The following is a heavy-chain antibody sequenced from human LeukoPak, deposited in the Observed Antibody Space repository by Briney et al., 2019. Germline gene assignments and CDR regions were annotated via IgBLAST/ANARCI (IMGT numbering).Heavy chain of an antibody. CDR2: INPNSGGK. CDR1: GYTFTGYY. Sequence: ASVKVSCKASGYTFTGYYMHWVRQAPGQGLEWMGWINPNSGGKNYAQKFQGRVTMTRDTSISTAYMELSRVRSYDTVLWCRSKDSNVILAWLDNSGQGTLSTVSS. V-gene: IGHV1-2*02. D-gene: IGHD3/OR15-3a*01. CDR3: SKDSNVILAWLDN. J-gene: IGHJ4*02.